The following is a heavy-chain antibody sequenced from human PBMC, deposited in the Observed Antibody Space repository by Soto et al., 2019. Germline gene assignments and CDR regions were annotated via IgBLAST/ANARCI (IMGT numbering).Heavy chain of an antibody. CDR3: ARDGNARPYCFDF. CDR2: TYYRSKWYN. Sequence: QVHLQQSGPGLVKPSQTLSLTCAISGDSVSSNTAAWNWIRQSPSRGLEWLGRTYYRSKWYNDYEVCGNSRITINPETSKNQLSLQLNSMTPEDTAVYYCARDGNARPYCFDFWGQGTLVTVSS. J-gene: IGHJ4*02. CDR1: GDSVSSNTAA. V-gene: IGHV6-1*01.